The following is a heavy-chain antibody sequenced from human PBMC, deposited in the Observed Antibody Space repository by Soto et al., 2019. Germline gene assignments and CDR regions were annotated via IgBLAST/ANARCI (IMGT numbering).Heavy chain of an antibody. CDR2: INPNSGGT. Sequence: VEMVQSGAEVKKPGASVRVSCKASGYTFTYYFIHWVRQAPGQGLERMGWINPNSGGTNYAQKFQGRVTMTRDTSITTVHSDLSRLRSDDTATYYCARDTKIPANAIHDGRWGQGTLVTVSS. V-gene: IGHV1-2*02. D-gene: IGHD2-2*01. J-gene: IGHJ4*02. CDR1: GYTFTYYF. CDR3: ARDTKIPANAIHDGR.